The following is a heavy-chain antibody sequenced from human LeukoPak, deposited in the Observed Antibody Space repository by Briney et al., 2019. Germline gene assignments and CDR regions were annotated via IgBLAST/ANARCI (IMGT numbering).Heavy chain of an antibody. Sequence: ETLFLTCTVSGGSISSSSYYWGWIRQPPGKGLEWIGSIYYSGSTYYNPSLKSRVTISVDTSKNQFSLKLSSVTAADTAVYYCARDPTRAAAGTGDYWGQGTLVTVSS. CDR1: GGSISSSSYY. V-gene: IGHV4-39*07. J-gene: IGHJ4*02. CDR2: IYYSGST. D-gene: IGHD6-13*01. CDR3: ARDPTRAAAGTGDY.